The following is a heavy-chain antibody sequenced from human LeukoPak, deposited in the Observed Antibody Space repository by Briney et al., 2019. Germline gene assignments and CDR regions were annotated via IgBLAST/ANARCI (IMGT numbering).Heavy chain of an antibody. CDR2: ISSSGSTI. CDR3: ARDRGEGPSYGYFDH. CDR1: GVTFSSYE. Sequence: PGGSLRLSCAASGVTFSSYEMNWVRQAPGKGLEWVSYISSSGSTIYYADSVKGRFTISRDNAKNSLYLQMNSLRAEDTAVYYCARDRGEGPSYGYFDHWGQGTLVTVSS. D-gene: IGHD3-16*01. J-gene: IGHJ4*02. V-gene: IGHV3-48*03.